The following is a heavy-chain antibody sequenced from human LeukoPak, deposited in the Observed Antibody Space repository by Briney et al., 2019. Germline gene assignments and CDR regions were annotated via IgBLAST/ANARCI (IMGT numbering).Heavy chain of an antibody. J-gene: IGHJ4*02. Sequence: ASVKVSCKASGYTFTGYYMHWVRQAPGQGLEWMGWINPNSGGTNYAQKFQGRVTMTRDTSISTAYMELSRLRSDDTAVYYCARDRAYSGSYYPSYWGQGTLVTVSS. V-gene: IGHV1-2*02. CDR1: GYTFTGYY. CDR3: ARDRAYSGSYYPSY. D-gene: IGHD1-26*01. CDR2: INPNSGGT.